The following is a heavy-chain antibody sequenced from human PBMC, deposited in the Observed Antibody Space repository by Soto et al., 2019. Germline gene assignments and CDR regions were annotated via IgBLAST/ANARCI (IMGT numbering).Heavy chain of an antibody. CDR1: GFTHSMSA. D-gene: IGHD3-16*02. J-gene: IGHJ3*01. CDR2: ISDSGDRT. Sequence: EVQLMESGGGLVQPGGSLRLSCASSGFTHSMSAVNWVRQAPGKGLEWVSYISDSGDRTYYADSVKGRFTISRDRSKNTVSLQMDSLRAEDTAVHYCAKDRGIIVKAGDAFDVWGQVTKVTVSS. V-gene: IGHV3-23*01. CDR3: AKDRGIIVKAGDAFDV.